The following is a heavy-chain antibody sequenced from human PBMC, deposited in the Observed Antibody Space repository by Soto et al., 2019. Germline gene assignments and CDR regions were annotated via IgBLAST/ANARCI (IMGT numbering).Heavy chain of an antibody. CDR3: AKDGARGSSSYLLDY. CDR1: GFTFSAYA. Sequence: QVRLVESGGGVVQPGRSPRLSCAASGFTFSAYAMHWVRQAPGKGLEWVALISYDGSLKYYTESVKGRFTLSRDNSKNTLYLQMNSLGAEDTAVYYCAKDGARGSSSYLLDYWGHGTLVTVSS. J-gene: IGHJ4*01. CDR2: ISYDGSLK. D-gene: IGHD3-22*01. V-gene: IGHV3-30*18.